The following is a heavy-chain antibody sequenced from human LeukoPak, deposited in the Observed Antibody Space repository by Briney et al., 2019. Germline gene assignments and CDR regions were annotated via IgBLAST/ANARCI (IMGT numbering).Heavy chain of an antibody. Sequence: SVKVSCKASGGTFSSYAISWVRQAPGQGLEWMGGIIPIFGTANYAQKFQGRVTITADESTSTVYMELSSLRSEDTAVYYCARRSSGYYLDFDYWGQGTLVTVSS. J-gene: IGHJ4*02. CDR1: GGTFSSYA. V-gene: IGHV1-69*01. D-gene: IGHD3-22*01. CDR2: IIPIFGTA. CDR3: ARRSSGYYLDFDY.